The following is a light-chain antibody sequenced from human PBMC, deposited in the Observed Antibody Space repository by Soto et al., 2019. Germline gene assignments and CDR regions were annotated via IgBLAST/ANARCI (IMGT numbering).Light chain of an antibody. CDR2: YDS. CDR3: QVWDSSSDQV. J-gene: IGLJ2*01. V-gene: IGLV3-21*04. Sequence: VLTQPPSVSVAPGKTARITCGGNNIGSKSVHWYQQKPGQAPVLVIYYDSDRPSGIPERFSGSNSGNTATLTISRVEAGDEADYYCQVWDSSSDQVFGGGTKLTVL. CDR1: NIGSKS.